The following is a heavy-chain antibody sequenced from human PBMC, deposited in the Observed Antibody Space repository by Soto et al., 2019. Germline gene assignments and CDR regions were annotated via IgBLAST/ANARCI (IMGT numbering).Heavy chain of an antibody. J-gene: IGHJ4*02. V-gene: IGHV4-61*05. CDR3: ASRSIAAAGNHNFDY. CDR1: GDSISNSRYY. Sequence: SETLSLTCSVSGDSISNSRYYWSWIRQPPGKGLEWIGYIYYSGSTNYNPSLKSRVTISVDTSKNQFSLKLSSVTAADTAVYYCASRSIAAAGNHNFDYWGQGTLVTVSS. CDR2: IYYSGST. D-gene: IGHD6-13*01.